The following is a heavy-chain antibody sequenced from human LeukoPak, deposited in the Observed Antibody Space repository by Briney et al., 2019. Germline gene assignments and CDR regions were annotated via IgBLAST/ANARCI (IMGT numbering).Heavy chain of an antibody. CDR3: ARGSIAAAGMGY. J-gene: IGHJ4*02. V-gene: IGHV4-34*01. D-gene: IGHD6-13*01. CDR1: GGSFSGYY. Sequence: SETLSLTCAVYGGSFSGYYWSWIRQPPGKGLEWIGEINHSGSTNYNPSLKSRVTISVDTSKNQFSLKLSSVTAADTAVYYCARGSIAAAGMGYWGQGTLVTVSS. CDR2: INHSGST.